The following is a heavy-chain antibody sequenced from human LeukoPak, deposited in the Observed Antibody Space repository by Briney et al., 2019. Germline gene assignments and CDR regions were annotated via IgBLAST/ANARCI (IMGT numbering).Heavy chain of an antibody. J-gene: IGHJ4*02. CDR1: GFTFDDYA. Sequence: GGSLRLSCAASGFTFDDYAMNWVRQAPGKGLEWVSFISSSDSTIYYADSVKGRFTISRDNAKNSLYLQMNSLRAEDTAVYYCARGVYGSGTYPQKYYFDYWGQGTLVTVSS. CDR3: ARGVYGSGTYPQKYYFDY. D-gene: IGHD3-10*01. V-gene: IGHV3-48*03. CDR2: ISSSDSTI.